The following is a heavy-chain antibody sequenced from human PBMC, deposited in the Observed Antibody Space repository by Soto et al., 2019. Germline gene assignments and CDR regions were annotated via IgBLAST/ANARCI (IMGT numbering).Heavy chain of an antibody. CDR2: NYSGGRN. V-gene: IGHV4-4*07. D-gene: IGHD6-13*01. CDR3: ARGSSRWDY. CDR1: GGSISSFY. Sequence: SETLSLTCTVSGGSISSFYGSWIRQPAGKGLEWIWRNYSGGRNNYNPSLKSRVPMSVDTSKNQFSLRLSSVTAADTAMYYCARGSSRWDYWGQGTLVTVSS. J-gene: IGHJ4*02.